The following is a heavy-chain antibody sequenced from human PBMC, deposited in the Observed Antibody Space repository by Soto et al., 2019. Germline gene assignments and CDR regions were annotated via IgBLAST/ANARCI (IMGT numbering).Heavy chain of an antibody. J-gene: IGHJ4*02. Sequence: GGSLRLSCAASGFTFSSYAMSWVRQAPGKGLEWVSAISGSGGSTYYADSVKGRFTISRDNSKNTLYLQMNSLRAEDTAVYYSAKDLEWELQNYFDYWGQGTLVTVSS. CDR1: GFTFSSYA. V-gene: IGHV3-23*01. D-gene: IGHD1-26*01. CDR2: ISGSGGST. CDR3: AKDLEWELQNYFDY.